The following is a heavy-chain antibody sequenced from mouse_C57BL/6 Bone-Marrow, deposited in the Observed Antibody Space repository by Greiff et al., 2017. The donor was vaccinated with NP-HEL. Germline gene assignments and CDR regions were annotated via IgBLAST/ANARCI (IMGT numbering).Heavy chain of an antibody. J-gene: IGHJ1*03. CDR1: GYTFTSYW. D-gene: IGHD1-1*01. CDR2: IGPGSGST. Sequence: QVQLQQPGTELVKPGASVKLSCKASGYTFTSYWMHWVKQRPGQGLEWIGKIGPGSGSTYYNEKFKGKATLTADKSSSTAYMQLSSLTSEDSAVYFCARDTTNWYFDVWGTGTTVTVSS. V-gene: IGHV1-53*01. CDR3: ARDTTNWYFDV.